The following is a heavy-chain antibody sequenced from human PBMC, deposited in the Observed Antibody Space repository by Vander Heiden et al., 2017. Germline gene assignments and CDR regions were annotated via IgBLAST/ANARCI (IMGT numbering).Heavy chain of an antibody. Sequence: QVQLKESGPGLVKPSETLSLTCTVSGGSISTSSYYWVWLRHPPGKGLEWIGTVYYSGSTHYSPSLKSRVTMSVDTSMNQFSLKLRSMTAADTAVYYCAIRPSNSWFDPWGHGTLVTVSS. CDR1: GGSISTSSYY. CDR2: VYYSGST. J-gene: IGHJ5*02. CDR3: AIRPSNSWFDP. V-gene: IGHV4-39*01.